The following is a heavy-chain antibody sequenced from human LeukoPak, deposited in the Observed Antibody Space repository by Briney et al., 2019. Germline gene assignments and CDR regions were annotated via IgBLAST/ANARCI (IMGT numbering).Heavy chain of an antibody. CDR3: ARDSGSYPHWFAP. J-gene: IGHJ5*02. CDR2: INHSGST. Sequence: SETLSLTCAVYGGSSSGYYWSWIRQPPGKGLEWIGEINHSGSTNYNPSLKSRVTISVDTSKNQFSLKLTSVTAADTAVYYCARDSGSYPHWFAPWGQGTLVTVSS. D-gene: IGHD1-26*01. CDR1: GGSSSGYY. V-gene: IGHV4-34*01.